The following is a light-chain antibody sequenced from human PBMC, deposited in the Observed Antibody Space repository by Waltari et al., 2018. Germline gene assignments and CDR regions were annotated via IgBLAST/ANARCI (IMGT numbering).Light chain of an antibody. J-gene: IGKJ3*01. CDR1: QSVLYSSNNKNY. V-gene: IGKV4-1*01. CDR3: QQYYSTPPT. CDR2: WAS. Sequence: DIVMTQSPDSLAVSLGERATINCQSSQSVLYSSNNKNYLAWYQQKPGQPPKLLIYWASTRESGVPDRFSGSGSVTDFTLTISSLQAEDVAVYYCQQYYSTPPTFGPGTKVDIK.